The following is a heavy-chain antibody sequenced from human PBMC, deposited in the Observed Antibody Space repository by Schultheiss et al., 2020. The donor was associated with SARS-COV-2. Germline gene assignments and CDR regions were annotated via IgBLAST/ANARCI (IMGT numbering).Heavy chain of an antibody. V-gene: IGHV3-53*01. Sequence: GGSLRLSCAASGFTFSNAWMSWVRQAPGKGLEWVSVIYSAGSTYYADSVKGRFTISRDNAKNSLYLQMNSLRAEDTAVYYCASGAGVYYDILTGYYGLGYYYGMDVWGQGTTVTVSS. D-gene: IGHD3-9*01. CDR3: ASGAGVYYDILTGYYGLGYYYGMDV. CDR2: IYSAGST. J-gene: IGHJ6*02. CDR1: GFTFSNAW.